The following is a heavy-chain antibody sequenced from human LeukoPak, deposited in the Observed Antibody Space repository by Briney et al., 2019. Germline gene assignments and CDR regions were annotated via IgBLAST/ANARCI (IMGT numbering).Heavy chain of an antibody. V-gene: IGHV1-46*01. J-gene: IGHJ4*02. CDR3: AREFPVWFGELSITD. CDR1: GYTFTSYY. Sequence: GASVKVSCKASGYTFTSYYMHWVRQAPGQGLERMGIINPSGGSTSYAQKFQGRVTMTRDTSTSTVYMELSSLRSEDTAVYYCAREFPVWFGELSITDWGQGTRVTVSS. CDR2: INPSGGST. D-gene: IGHD3-10*01.